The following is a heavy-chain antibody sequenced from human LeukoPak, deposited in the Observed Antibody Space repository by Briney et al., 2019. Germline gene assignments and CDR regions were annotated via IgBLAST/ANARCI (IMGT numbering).Heavy chain of an antibody. Sequence: PGGSLSLSCAVSGLIFSSYAMSWVRQAPGKGREGGSAISGSGGSTYYADSVKGRFTIPRDNSKNKLYLQMNSLSAEDTAVYYCAKVLMSARRCFGYWGQGTLFTVSS. CDR3: AKVLMSARRCFGY. V-gene: IGHV3-23*01. D-gene: IGHD4-17*01. J-gene: IGHJ4*02. CDR1: GLIFSSYA. CDR2: ISGSGGST.